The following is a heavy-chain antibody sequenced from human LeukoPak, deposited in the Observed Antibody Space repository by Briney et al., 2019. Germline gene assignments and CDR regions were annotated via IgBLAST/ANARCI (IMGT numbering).Heavy chain of an antibody. V-gene: IGHV4-4*07. CDR1: GGSISSYY. CDR2: IYTSGST. J-gene: IGHJ4*02. Sequence: SETLSLTCTVSGGSISSYYWSWIRQPAGKGLEWIGRIYTSGSTNYSPSLKSRVTMSVDTSKNQFSLKLSSVTAADTAVYYCARAHWYYDILTGYDYFDYWGQGTLVTVSS. D-gene: IGHD3-9*01. CDR3: ARAHWYYDILTGYDYFDY.